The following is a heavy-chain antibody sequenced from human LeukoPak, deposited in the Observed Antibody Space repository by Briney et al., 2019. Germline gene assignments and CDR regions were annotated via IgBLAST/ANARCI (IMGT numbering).Heavy chain of an antibody. Sequence: SETLSLTCAVYGGSFSGYYWSWIRQPPGKGLEWIGRIYTSGSTNYNPSLKSRVTMSVDTSKNQFSLKLSSVTAADTAVYYGARDKSARQQLAYYFDYWGQGTLVTVSS. V-gene: IGHV4-59*10. J-gene: IGHJ4*02. D-gene: IGHD6-13*01. CDR2: IYTSGST. CDR3: ARDKSARQQLAYYFDY. CDR1: GGSFSGYY.